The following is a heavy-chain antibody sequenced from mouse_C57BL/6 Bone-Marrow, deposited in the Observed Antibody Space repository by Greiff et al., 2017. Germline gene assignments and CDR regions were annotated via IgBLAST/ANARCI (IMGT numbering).Heavy chain of an antibody. J-gene: IGHJ3*01. D-gene: IGHD1-1*01. CDR3: ARHYYGSSYGFAY. V-gene: IGHV1-54*01. Sequence: VKLQEPGAELVRPGTSVKVSCKASGYAFTNYLIEWVKQRPGQGLEWIGVINPGSGGTNYNEKFKGKATLTADKSSSTAYMQLSSLTSEDSAVYFCARHYYGSSYGFAYWGQGTLVTGSA. CDR1: GYAFTNYL. CDR2: INPGSGGT.